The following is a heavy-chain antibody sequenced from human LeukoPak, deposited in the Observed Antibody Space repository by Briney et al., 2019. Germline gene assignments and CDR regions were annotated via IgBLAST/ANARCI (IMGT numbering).Heavy chain of an antibody. Sequence: GASVKVSCKPSGGTFSSYAIIWVRQAPGQGLEWMGGIIPIFGTANYAQKFQGRVTITADESTSTAYMELSSLRSEDTAVYYCARELASYYDILTGYFPFDPWGQGTLVTVSS. CDR3: ARELASYYDILTGYFPFDP. J-gene: IGHJ5*02. V-gene: IGHV1-69*01. CDR1: GGTFSSYA. CDR2: IIPIFGTA. D-gene: IGHD3-9*01.